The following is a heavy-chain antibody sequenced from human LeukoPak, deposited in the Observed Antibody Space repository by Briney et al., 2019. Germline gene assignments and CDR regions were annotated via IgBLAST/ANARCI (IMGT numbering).Heavy chain of an antibody. CDR1: GGSISSSDW. CDR2: IYNSGGT. CDR3: ARVGRYYYGSGSLGAFSYYGLDV. Sequence: TSETLSLTCAVSGGSISSSDWWSWVRQPPGKGLEWIGEIYNSGGTNYNPSLKSRVAISLDKSNNQFSLKLSSVTVADTAVYFCARVGRYYYGSGSLGAFSYYGLDVWGQGTTVTVSS. J-gene: IGHJ6*02. D-gene: IGHD3-10*01. V-gene: IGHV4-4*02.